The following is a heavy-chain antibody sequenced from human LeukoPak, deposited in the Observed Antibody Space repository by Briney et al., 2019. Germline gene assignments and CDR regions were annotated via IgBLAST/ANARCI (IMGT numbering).Heavy chain of an antibody. V-gene: IGHV3-21*01. Sequence: GGSLRLSCAASGFTFSSYSMNWVRQAPGKGLEWVSSITSSNNYIYYGDSVKGRFTISRDDAKNSLNLQMNSLRAEDTAVYYCAVGFSDYDYYYYYMDVWGKGTTVTVSS. J-gene: IGHJ6*03. CDR3: AVGFSDYDYYYYYMDV. CDR2: ITSSNNYI. D-gene: IGHD4-17*01. CDR1: GFTFSSYS.